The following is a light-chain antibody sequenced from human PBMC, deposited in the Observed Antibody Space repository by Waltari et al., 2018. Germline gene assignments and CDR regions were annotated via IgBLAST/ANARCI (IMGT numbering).Light chain of an antibody. V-gene: IGLV1-44*01. Sequence: QSVLTQPPSTSATPGQRVTISCSGSSSNIGSNPVSWFQQLPGTAPKLLIYGGNERPAGVSDRFAGSTSGASASLAISGLQSEDEADYYCATWDEGLRGRVFGGGTKLTVL. CDR3: ATWDEGLRGRV. CDR1: SSNIGSNP. J-gene: IGLJ3*02. CDR2: GGN.